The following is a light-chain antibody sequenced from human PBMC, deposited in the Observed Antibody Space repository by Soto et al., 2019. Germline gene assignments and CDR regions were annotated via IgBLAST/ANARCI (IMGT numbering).Light chain of an antibody. CDR3: QQSNSYST. CDR2: DAS. V-gene: IGKV1-5*01. Sequence: DIQMTQSPSTLSASVGDRVTITCRASQSISSWLAWYQQKPGKAPKLLIYDASSLESGVPSRFSGSASGTEFTLTISSLQPDDFATYYCQQSNSYSTFGQGTKVDIK. CDR1: QSISSW. J-gene: IGKJ1*01.